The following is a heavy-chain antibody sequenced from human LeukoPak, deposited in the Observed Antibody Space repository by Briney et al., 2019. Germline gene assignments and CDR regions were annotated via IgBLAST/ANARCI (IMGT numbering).Heavy chain of an antibody. D-gene: IGHD6-19*01. CDR1: GGSISSYY. Sequence: SETLSLTCTVSGGSISSYYWSWIRQPPGKGLEWIGYIYYSGSTNYNPSLKSRVTISVDTSKNQFSLKLSSVTAADTAVYYCARHSSGWLSYYYYGTDVWGQGTTVNVSS. V-gene: IGHV4-59*08. CDR2: IYYSGST. J-gene: IGHJ6*02. CDR3: ARHSSGWLSYYYYGTDV.